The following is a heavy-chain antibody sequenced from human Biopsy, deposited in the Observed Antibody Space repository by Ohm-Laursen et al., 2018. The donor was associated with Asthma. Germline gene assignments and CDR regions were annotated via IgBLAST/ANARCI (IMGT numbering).Heavy chain of an antibody. CDR3: VRGSSSWHHGPFHYYYGLDV. Sequence: SETLSLTCSLSSGSGGYMRSGNYYWGWIRQPPGKGLEWIGSIYYSGTTYYNPSLESRVTVPADTSKNQFSLKLTFVTAADTAVYYCVRGSSSWHHGPFHYYYGLDVWGQGTTATVSS. CDR1: SGSGGYMRSGNYY. D-gene: IGHD6-13*01. J-gene: IGHJ6*02. CDR2: IYYSGTT. V-gene: IGHV4-39*01.